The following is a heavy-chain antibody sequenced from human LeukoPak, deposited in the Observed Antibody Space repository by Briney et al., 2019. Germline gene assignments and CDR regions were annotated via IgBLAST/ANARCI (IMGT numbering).Heavy chain of an antibody. CDR3: ARGDCSGGSCYLSLTTIDY. CDR1: GFTFSSYS. D-gene: IGHD2-15*01. CDR2: ISSSSSTI. V-gene: IGHV3-48*01. Sequence: GGSLRLSCAASGFTFSSYSMNWVRQAPGKGLEWLSYISSSSSTIYYADSVKGRFTISRDNAKNSLYLQMNSLRAEDTAVYYCARGDCSGGSCYLSLTTIDYWGQGTLVTVSS. J-gene: IGHJ4*02.